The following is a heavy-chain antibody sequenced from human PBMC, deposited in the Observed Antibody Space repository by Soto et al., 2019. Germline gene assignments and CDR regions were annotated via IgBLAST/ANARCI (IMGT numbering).Heavy chain of an antibody. CDR2: ISSSGST. J-gene: IGHJ4*02. CDR1: DGSISNFY. Sequence: SETLSLTCTVSDGSISNFYWSWIRQPPGKGLEWIGYISSSGSTNYNPSLKSRVSISVDTSKNQFSLNLTSVTAADAAVYFRARAPMGLTRSYFDSWGQGTPVTVSS. D-gene: IGHD2-8*01. V-gene: IGHV4-59*01. CDR3: ARAPMGLTRSYFDS.